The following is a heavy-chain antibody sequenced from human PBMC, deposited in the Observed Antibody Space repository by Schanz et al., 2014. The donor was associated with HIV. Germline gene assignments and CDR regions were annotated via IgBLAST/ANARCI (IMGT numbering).Heavy chain of an antibody. CDR3: ARDGGEV. Sequence: QVQLVESGGGVVQPGGSLRLSCAASGFDFGVYGMHWVRQAPGKGPEWVAVISYDGTKKHYADSVKGRFTISRDNSKNSLSLLIKSLRAEDTAVYYCARDGGEVWGQGTTVTVSS. J-gene: IGHJ6*02. V-gene: IGHV3-33*05. CDR1: GFDFGVYG. CDR2: ISYDGTKK. D-gene: IGHD3-16*01.